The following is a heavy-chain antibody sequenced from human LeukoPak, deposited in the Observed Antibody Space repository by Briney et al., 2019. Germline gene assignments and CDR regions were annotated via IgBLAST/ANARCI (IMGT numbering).Heavy chain of an antibody. J-gene: IGHJ5*01. CDR2: IKPDGSEK. CDR1: GFVFSASY. CDR3: VRGGTYWTVS. V-gene: IGHV3-7*01. Sequence: GGSLKLSCAASGFVFSASYMSWVRKAPGKGLEWVATIKPDGSEKYHVDSVSGRFTISRDNTNDSLFLQMNSLRVDDTAVYYCVRGGTYWTVSWGQGTLVNVS.